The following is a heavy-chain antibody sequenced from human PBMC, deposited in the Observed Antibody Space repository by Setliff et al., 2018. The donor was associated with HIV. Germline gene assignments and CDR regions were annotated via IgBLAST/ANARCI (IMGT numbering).Heavy chain of an antibody. V-gene: IGHV1-18*01. D-gene: IGHD3-3*01. CDR1: GYTFTSYG. Sequence: ASVKVSCKASGYTFTSYGISWVRQAPGQGLEWMGWINPYNGNTNYAQKLQGRVTMTTDTSTSTAYMDLRSLRSDDTAVYYCARDESIFGVAISDYWGQGTLVTVSS. CDR2: INPYNGNT. J-gene: IGHJ4*02. CDR3: ARDESIFGVAISDY.